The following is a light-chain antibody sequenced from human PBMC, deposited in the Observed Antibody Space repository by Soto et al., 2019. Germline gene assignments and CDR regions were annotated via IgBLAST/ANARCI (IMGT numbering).Light chain of an antibody. Sequence: DINMTQSPSALSASISDRVAITCLASQSISIWLAWYQQKPGKAPKLLIYAASSLESGVPSRFSGSGSGTDFTLTISSLQPEDFATYYCQQSYSTPRTVGQGTKVDIK. CDR3: QQSYSTPRT. CDR1: QSISIW. CDR2: AAS. J-gene: IGKJ1*01. V-gene: IGKV1-39*01.